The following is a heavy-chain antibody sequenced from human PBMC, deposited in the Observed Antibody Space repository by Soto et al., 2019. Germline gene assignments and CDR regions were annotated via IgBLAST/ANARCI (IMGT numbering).Heavy chain of an antibody. V-gene: IGHV3-15*01. D-gene: IGHD1-26*01. Sequence: PGGSLRLSCAASGFSFTNAWMGWVRQAPGKGLKWVGRTKSKSDGGTTDYAAAVEGRFTISRDDSKNTVYLQMNNLKSEETAVYVCTTDAGQGPLPIFSSWGQGSLVTVSS. CDR1: GFSFTNAW. J-gene: IGHJ4*02. CDR3: TTDAGQGPLPIFSS. CDR2: TKSKSDGGTT.